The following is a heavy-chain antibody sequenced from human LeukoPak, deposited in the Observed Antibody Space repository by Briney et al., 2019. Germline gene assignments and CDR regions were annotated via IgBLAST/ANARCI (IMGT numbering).Heavy chain of an antibody. J-gene: IGHJ4*02. CDR1: GFTFSSYS. CDR2: ISSSSSYI. V-gene: IGHV3-21*01. Sequence: GGSLRLSXAASGFTFSSYSMNWVRQAPGKGLEWVSSISSSSSYIYYADSVKGRFTISRDNAKNSLYLQMNSLRAEDTAVYYCAREFGVIPDYWGQGTLVTVSS. CDR3: AREFGVIPDY. D-gene: IGHD3-16*01.